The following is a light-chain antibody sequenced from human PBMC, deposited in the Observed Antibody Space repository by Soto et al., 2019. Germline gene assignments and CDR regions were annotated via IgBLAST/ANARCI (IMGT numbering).Light chain of an antibody. Sequence: AIRMTQSPSSFSASTGDRVTITCRASQGISSYLAWYQQKPGKAPNLLMYAASTLQSGVPSRFSGSGSGTDFTLTISCLQSEDFATYYCQQYYSYPWTFGQGTKVEI. J-gene: IGKJ1*01. CDR2: AAS. CDR3: QQYYSYPWT. CDR1: QGISSY. V-gene: IGKV1-8*01.